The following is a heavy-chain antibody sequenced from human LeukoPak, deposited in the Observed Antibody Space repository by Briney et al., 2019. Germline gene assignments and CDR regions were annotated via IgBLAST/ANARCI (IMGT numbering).Heavy chain of an antibody. D-gene: IGHD3-10*01. CDR2: IYYSGST. CDR1: GGSISSSSYY. CDR3: ARHGGYGSGSYIFDY. Sequence: SETLPLTCTVSGGSISSSSYYWGWIPPPPGKGLEWIGSIYYSGSTYYNPSLKSRVTVSVDTSKNQFSLKLSSVTAADTAVYYCARHGGYGSGSYIFDYWGQGTLVTVSS. V-gene: IGHV4-39*01. J-gene: IGHJ4*02.